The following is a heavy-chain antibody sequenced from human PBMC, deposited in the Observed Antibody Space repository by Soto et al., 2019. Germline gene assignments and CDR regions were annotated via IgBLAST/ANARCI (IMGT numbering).Heavy chain of an antibody. CDR1: GYTFTSYY. J-gene: IGHJ5*02. Sequence: ASVKASSKASGYTFTSYYMHWVRQAPVQGLDLMGIINPSGGSTSYAQKFQGRVTMTRDTSTSTVYMELSSLRSEDTAVYYCAREGGTYYYDSSRSNWLDPWGQGTLVTVSS. CDR3: AREGGTYYYDSSRSNWLDP. D-gene: IGHD3-22*01. V-gene: IGHV1-46*01. CDR2: INPSGGST.